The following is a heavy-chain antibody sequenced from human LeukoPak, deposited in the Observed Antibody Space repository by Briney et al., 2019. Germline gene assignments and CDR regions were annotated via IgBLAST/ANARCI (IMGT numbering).Heavy chain of an antibody. CDR1: GFTFSSYS. V-gene: IGHV3-21*01. D-gene: IGHD3-10*01. CDR2: ISSSSSYI. CDR3: ARDRRGSGSYKIPYYYYGMDV. J-gene: IGHJ6*02. Sequence: GGSLRLSCAASGFTFSSYSMNWVRQAPGKGLEWVSSISSSSSYIYYADSVKGRFTISRDNAKNSLYLQMNSPRAEDTAVYYCARDRRGSGSYKIPYYYYGMDVWGQGTTVTVSS.